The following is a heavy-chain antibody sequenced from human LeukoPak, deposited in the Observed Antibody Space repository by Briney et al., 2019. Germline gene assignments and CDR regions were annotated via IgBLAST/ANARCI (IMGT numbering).Heavy chain of an antibody. V-gene: IGHV1-3*01. CDR3: AKDSGSGNNDY. CDR1: GYTYASYA. Sequence: ASVDVSCEASGYTYASYAIHGVGQAPAQRREWMGWISAGNGNTKYSQNFQGRVTFISNTSATTAFMELSSLRSDDAAVYYCAKDSGSGNNDYWGQGTLVTVSS. J-gene: IGHJ4*02. CDR2: ISAGNGNT. D-gene: IGHD1-26*01.